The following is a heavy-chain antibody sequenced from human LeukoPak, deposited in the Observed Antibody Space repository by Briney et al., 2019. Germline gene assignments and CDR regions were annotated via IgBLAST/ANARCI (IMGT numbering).Heavy chain of an antibody. CDR3: ARDKGYSGSYNYYYGMDV. CDR1: GGSISTYY. Sequence: PSETLSLTCTVSGGSISTYYWSWIRQPPGKGLEWIGYVYYSGSTDYNPSLKSRVTISVDTSKNQFSLKLTSVTAADTAVYYCARDKGYSGSYNYYYGMDVWGQGTTVTVSS. V-gene: IGHV4-59*01. D-gene: IGHD1-26*01. J-gene: IGHJ6*02. CDR2: VYYSGST.